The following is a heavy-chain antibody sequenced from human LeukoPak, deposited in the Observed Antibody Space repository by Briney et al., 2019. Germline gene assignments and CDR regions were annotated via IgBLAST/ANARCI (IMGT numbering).Heavy chain of an antibody. V-gene: IGHV5-51*01. Sequence: GESLKISCKGSGYSITDYWIGWVRQMPGRGLGWMGIIYPSTSETQYTLPFQGQVTISADKSISTAYLQWSSLKASDTAMYYCARLPVPAVTYYFDYWGQGTLVTVSS. J-gene: IGHJ4*02. CDR2: IYPSTSET. CDR1: GYSITDYW. D-gene: IGHD2-2*01. CDR3: ARLPVPAVTYYFDY.